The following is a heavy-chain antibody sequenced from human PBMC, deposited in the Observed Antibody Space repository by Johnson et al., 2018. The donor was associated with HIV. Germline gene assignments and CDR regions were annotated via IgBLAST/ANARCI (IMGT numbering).Heavy chain of an antibody. Sequence: VQLVESLRLSCAASGFTFSSYAMHWVRQAPGKGLKWVAVLSYDGSNTYYADSVKGRFTISRDNSKNTLYLQMNSLRAEDTAVYYCAREKSYYYDSSGYPDTFDIWGQGTMVIVSS. V-gene: IGHV3-30-3*01. CDR1: GFTFSSYA. J-gene: IGHJ3*02. CDR2: LSYDGSNT. D-gene: IGHD3-22*01. CDR3: AREKSYYYDSSGYPDTFDI.